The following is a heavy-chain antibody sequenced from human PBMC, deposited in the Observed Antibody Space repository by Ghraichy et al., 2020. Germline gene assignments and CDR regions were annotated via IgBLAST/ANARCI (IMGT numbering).Heavy chain of an antibody. Sequence: SQTLSLTCSVSGDSISSSYWGWIRQPPGKGLEWIAYIYESGSTNYNPSLESRVTLSVDVSKKQISLKLKSVTAADTASYYCARGDVSGYSYHFDFWGQGTFVTVSS. CDR1: GDSISSSY. V-gene: IGHV4-59*01. J-gene: IGHJ4*02. D-gene: IGHD3-22*01. CDR3: ARGDVSGYSYHFDF. CDR2: IYESGST.